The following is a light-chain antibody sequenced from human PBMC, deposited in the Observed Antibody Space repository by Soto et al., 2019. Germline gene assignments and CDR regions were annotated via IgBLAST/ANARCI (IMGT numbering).Light chain of an antibody. V-gene: IGKV3D-20*02. J-gene: IGKJ5*01. CDR2: DAS. CDR1: ESLRTNS. Sequence: EMVLTQSPGTLSLSLGERATLSCRASESLRTNSLAWYQQKPVQAPRLLIYDASNRATGIPARFSGSGSGTDFSLTISSLEPEDFAVYYCQLSQQRSDWPPITFGQGTRLEIK. CDR3: QLSQQRSDWPPIT.